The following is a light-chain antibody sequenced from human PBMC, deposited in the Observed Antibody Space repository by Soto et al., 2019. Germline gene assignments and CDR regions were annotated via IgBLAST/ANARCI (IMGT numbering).Light chain of an antibody. CDR2: EVS. Sequence: QSVLTQPASVSGSPGQSITISCTGSSRDVGVYKYVSWYQHHPGKAPKLIIYEVSNRPSGVSNRFSGSKSGNTASLTISGLQAEDESDYYCSSYTSSSTLVSGTLVFGGGTKVTVL. CDR1: SRDVGVYKY. J-gene: IGLJ2*01. V-gene: IGLV2-14*01. CDR3: SSYTSSSTLVSGTLV.